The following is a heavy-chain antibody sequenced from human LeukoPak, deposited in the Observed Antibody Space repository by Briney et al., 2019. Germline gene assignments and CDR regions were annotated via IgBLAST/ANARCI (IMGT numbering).Heavy chain of an antibody. CDR3: ARDTRSSGGWYFDY. J-gene: IGHJ4*02. CDR1: GGSISSYY. Sequence: PSETLSLTCTVSGGSISSYYWSWIRQPPGKGLEWIGYIYYSGSTNYNPSLKSRVTISVDTSKNQFSLKLSSVIAADTAVYYCARDTRSSGGWYFDYWGQGTLVTVSS. V-gene: IGHV4-59*01. CDR2: IYYSGST. D-gene: IGHD2-15*01.